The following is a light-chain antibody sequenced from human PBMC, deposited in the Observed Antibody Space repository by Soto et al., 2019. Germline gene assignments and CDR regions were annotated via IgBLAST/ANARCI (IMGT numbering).Light chain of an antibody. V-gene: IGKV3-20*01. CDR3: QQYGSSRT. J-gene: IGKJ1*01. CDR1: QSVSSN. Sequence: EILMTQSPATLSVSPGERATLSCRASQSVSSNLAWYQQKPGQAPWLLVYGASSRATGIPDRFSGSGSGTDFTLTSSRLEPEDFAVYYCQQYGSSRTFGQGTKVDIK. CDR2: GAS.